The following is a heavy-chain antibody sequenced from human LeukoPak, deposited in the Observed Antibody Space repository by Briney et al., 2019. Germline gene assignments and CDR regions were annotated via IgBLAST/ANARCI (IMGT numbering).Heavy chain of an antibody. CDR2: IIPIFGTA. V-gene: IGHV1-69*05. CDR1: GGTFSSYA. J-gene: IGHJ6*03. D-gene: IGHD1-26*01. Sequence: SVKVSCKASGGTFSSYAISWVRQAPGQGLEWMGGIIPIFGTANYAQKFQGRVTITTDESTSTAYMELSSLRSEDTAVYYCARVQLPPYYCYYMDVWGKGTTVTVSS. CDR3: ARVQLPPYYCYYMDV.